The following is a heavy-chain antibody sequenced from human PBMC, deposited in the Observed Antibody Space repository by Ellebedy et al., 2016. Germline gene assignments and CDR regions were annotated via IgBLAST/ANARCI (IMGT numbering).Heavy chain of an antibody. Sequence: SETLSLTCTVSGGSFSSSSYYWVWIRQPPGKGLEWIGSIYFTGGTYYKQSLKSRLTLSVDTSKNQFSLNLSSVTAADTAVYYCARQGAEGFPEGWFDPWGQGTLVTVSS. CDR3: ARQGAEGFPEGWFDP. D-gene: IGHD3-16*01. CDR1: GGSFSSSSYY. V-gene: IGHV4-39*01. J-gene: IGHJ5*02. CDR2: IYFTGGT.